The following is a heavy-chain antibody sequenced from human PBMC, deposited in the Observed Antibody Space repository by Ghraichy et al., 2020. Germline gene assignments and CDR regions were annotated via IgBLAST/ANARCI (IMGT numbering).Heavy chain of an antibody. V-gene: IGHV3-13*01. D-gene: IGHD3-22*01. J-gene: IGHJ6*02. Sequence: GGSLRLSCAASGFTFSSYDMHWVRQPTGKILEWVSAIGTAGDTYYPGSVKGRFTISRENAKNSLYLQMNSLRAGDTAVYYCARDRYLDSSGYYPTSYGMDVWGQGTTVTVSS. CDR3: ARDRYLDSSGYYPTSYGMDV. CDR2: IGTAGDT. CDR1: GFTFSSYD.